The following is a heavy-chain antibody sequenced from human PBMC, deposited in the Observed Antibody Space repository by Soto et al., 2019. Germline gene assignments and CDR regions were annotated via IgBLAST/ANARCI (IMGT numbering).Heavy chain of an antibody. CDR3: AKSVNRGSYYYYYGMDV. CDR2: ISGSGGST. CDR1: GFTFSSYA. Sequence: GESLKISCAASGFTFSSYAMSWVRQAPGKGLEWVSAISGSGGSTYYADSVKGRFTISRDNSKNTLYLQMNSLRAEDTAVYYCAKSVNRGSYYYYYGMDVWGQGTTVTVSS. V-gene: IGHV3-23*01. J-gene: IGHJ6*02. D-gene: IGHD7-27*01.